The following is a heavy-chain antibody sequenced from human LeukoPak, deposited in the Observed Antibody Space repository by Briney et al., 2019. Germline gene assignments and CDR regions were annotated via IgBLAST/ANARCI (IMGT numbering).Heavy chain of an antibody. Sequence: GGSLRLSCAASGFTFSSYWMSWVRQAPGKGLEWVANIKQDGSEKYYVDSVKGRFTISRDNAKNSLYLQMNSLRAEDTAVYYCARDPLIVVVPAAIGRGAFDIWGQGTMVTVSS. CDR3: ARDPLIVVVPAAIGRGAFDI. CDR1: GFTFSSYW. V-gene: IGHV3-7*05. CDR2: IKQDGSEK. J-gene: IGHJ3*02. D-gene: IGHD2-2*01.